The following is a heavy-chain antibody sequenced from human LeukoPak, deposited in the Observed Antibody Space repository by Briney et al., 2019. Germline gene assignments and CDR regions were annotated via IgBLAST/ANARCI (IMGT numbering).Heavy chain of an antibody. D-gene: IGHD5-18*01. Sequence: GGSLRLSCAAPGFTFSSYSMNWVRQAPGKGLEWVSYISSSSSTIYYADSVKGRFTISRDNAKNSLYLQMNSLRAEDTAVYYCARGYGYSYGYPYYMVVWGKGTTVTVSS. V-gene: IGHV3-48*01. CDR2: ISSSSSTI. CDR3: ARGYGYSYGYPYYMVV. J-gene: IGHJ6*03. CDR1: GFTFSSYS.